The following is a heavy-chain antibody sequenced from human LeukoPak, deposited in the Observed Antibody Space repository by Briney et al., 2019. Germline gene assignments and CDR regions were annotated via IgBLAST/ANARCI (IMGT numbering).Heavy chain of an antibody. CDR1: GFTFGDYS. J-gene: IGHJ6*02. CDR3: GRSAGGYSGVWYLNYYYRMDV. CDR2: ISGYTYNGTT. Sequence: GASVRLSCRGSGFTFGDYSMTWVRQAPGKGLEWVGFISGYTYNGTTQYAASVKYSIIITRDDSETIAYLQMNSLKTEGTAVYYCGRSAGGYSGVWYLNYYYRMDVWGQETTVTVS. V-gene: IGHV3-49*02. D-gene: IGHD6-19*01.